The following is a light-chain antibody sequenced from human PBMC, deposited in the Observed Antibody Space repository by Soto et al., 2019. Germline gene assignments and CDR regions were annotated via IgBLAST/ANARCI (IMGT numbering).Light chain of an antibody. Sequence: QSALAQPASVSGSPGQSIAISCTGTSSDVGSYNSVSWYQQYPGKAPTLMIHDVSNRPSGVSDRFSGSKSGNTASLTISGLQAEDEADYYCSSFTNSISYVFGSGTKLTVL. CDR2: DVS. V-gene: IGLV2-14*03. CDR1: SSDVGSYNS. J-gene: IGLJ1*01. CDR3: SSFTNSISYV.